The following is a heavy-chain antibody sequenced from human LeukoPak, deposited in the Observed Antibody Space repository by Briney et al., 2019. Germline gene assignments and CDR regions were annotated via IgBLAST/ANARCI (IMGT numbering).Heavy chain of an antibody. J-gene: IGHJ4*02. Sequence: SETLSLTCAVYGGSFSGYYWSWIRQPPGKGLEWIGEINHSGSTNYNPSLKSRVTISVDTSKNQFSLKLSSVTAADTAVYYCARHRRFYCSSTSCYILDYWGQGTLVTVSS. CDR2: INHSGST. CDR3: ARHRRFYCSSTSCYILDY. V-gene: IGHV4-34*01. CDR1: GGSFSGYY. D-gene: IGHD2-2*02.